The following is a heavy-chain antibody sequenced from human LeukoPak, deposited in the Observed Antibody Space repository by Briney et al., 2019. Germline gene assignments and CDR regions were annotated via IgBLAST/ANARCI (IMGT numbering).Heavy chain of an antibody. D-gene: IGHD3-10*01. Sequence: GGSLRLSCAASGFTFSSYGMHWVRQAPGKGLEWVAVISYDGSNKYYADSVKGRFTISRDNSKNTLYLQMNSLRAEDTAVYYCAKDRQYYGSGDLGYWGQGTMVTVSS. J-gene: IGHJ4*03. CDR1: GFTFSSYG. CDR3: AKDRQYYGSGDLGY. CDR2: ISYDGSNK. V-gene: IGHV3-30*18.